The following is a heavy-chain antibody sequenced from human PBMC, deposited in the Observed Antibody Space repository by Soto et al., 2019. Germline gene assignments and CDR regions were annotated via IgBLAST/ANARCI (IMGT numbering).Heavy chain of an antibody. J-gene: IGHJ5*02. CDR3: AKDIGVFGVVGWFDP. D-gene: IGHD3-3*01. V-gene: IGHV3-23*01. CDR1: GFTFSSYA. CDR2: ISGSGGST. Sequence: GGSLRLSCAASGFTFSSYAMSWVRQAPGKGLEWVSAISGSGGSTYYADSVKGRFTISRDNSKNTLYLQMNSLRAEDTAVYYCAKDIGVFGVVGWFDPWGQGTLVTVSS.